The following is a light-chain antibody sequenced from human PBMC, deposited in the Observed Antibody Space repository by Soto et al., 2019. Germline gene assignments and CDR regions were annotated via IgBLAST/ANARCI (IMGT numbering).Light chain of an antibody. Sequence: QSVLTQPASVSGSPGQSITISCTGTSSDVGSYNLVSWYQQYPGKAPKLMIYGDSKRASGVSDRFSGSKSGNTASLTISGLQAEDEADYYCCSYAGITSFDVFGTGTKLTVL. J-gene: IGLJ1*01. V-gene: IGLV2-23*02. CDR1: SSDVGSYNL. CDR3: CSYAGITSFDV. CDR2: GDS.